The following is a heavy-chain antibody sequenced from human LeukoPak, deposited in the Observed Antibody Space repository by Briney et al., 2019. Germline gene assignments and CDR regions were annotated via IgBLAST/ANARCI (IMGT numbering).Heavy chain of an antibody. CDR2: IYYSGNT. Sequence: PSETLSLTCTVSGGSISSSSYYWGWIRQPPGKGLEWIGSIYYSGNTYYNPSLKSRVTISVDTSKSQFSLKLSSVTAADTTVYYCARQSVFWYFDLWGRGTLVTVSS. J-gene: IGHJ2*01. CDR3: ARQSVFWYFDL. CDR1: GGSISSSSYY. V-gene: IGHV4-39*01.